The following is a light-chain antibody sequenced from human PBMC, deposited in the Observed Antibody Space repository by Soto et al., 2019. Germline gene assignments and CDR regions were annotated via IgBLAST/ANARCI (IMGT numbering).Light chain of an antibody. CDR1: QGIRND. Sequence: AIQMTQSPSSLSASVGDRVTIACRASQGIRNDLVWYQQKPGKAPNLLIYAASSLQSGVPSRFSGSGSGTDFTLIISSLQPEDFATYYCLQHYNYPRTFGQGTKVEIK. V-gene: IGKV1-6*01. CDR2: AAS. J-gene: IGKJ1*01. CDR3: LQHYNYPRT.